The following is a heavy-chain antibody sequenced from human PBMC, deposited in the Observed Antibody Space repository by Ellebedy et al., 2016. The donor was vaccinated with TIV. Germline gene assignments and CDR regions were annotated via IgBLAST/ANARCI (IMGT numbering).Heavy chain of an antibody. CDR3: ARGGYSSGWPIDY. CDR2: ISPNRGGT. CDR1: GYTFTGYY. Sequence: AASVKVSCKAPGYTFTGYYMHLVRQAPGQGLEWMGWISPNRGGTNNAQKFQGRVTMTRDTSISTAYMELSRLTSDDTAVYYCARGGYSSGWPIDYWGQGTLVTVSS. V-gene: IGHV1-2*02. D-gene: IGHD6-19*01. J-gene: IGHJ4*02.